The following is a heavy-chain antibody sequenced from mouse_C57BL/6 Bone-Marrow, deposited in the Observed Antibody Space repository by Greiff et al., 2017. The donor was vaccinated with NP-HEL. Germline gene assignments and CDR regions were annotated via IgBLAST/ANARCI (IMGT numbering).Heavy chain of an antibody. D-gene: IGHD2-5*01. J-gene: IGHJ1*03. CDR3: ARDAHYSNRDV. Sequence: EVQGVESGGGLVKPGGSLKLSCAASGFTFSSYAMSWVRQTPEKRLEWVATISDGGSYTYYPDNVKGRFTISRDNAKNNLYLQMSHLKSEDTAMYYCARDAHYSNRDVWGTGTTVTVSS. CDR2: ISDGGSYT. V-gene: IGHV5-4*01. CDR1: GFTFSSYA.